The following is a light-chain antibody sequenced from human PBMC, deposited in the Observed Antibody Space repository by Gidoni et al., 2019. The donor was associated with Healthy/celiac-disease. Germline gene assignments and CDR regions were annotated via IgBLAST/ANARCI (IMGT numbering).Light chain of an antibody. CDR1: QSVSSNY. Sequence: EIVLTQSPGTLSLSPGERATLSCRASQSVSSNYLAWYQQKPGQAPRLLMYGASNRATGIPDRFSGSGSGTEFTLTISRLEPEDFAVYFCQQYGSSPLTFGGGTKVEIK. CDR2: GAS. CDR3: QQYGSSPLT. V-gene: IGKV3-20*01. J-gene: IGKJ4*01.